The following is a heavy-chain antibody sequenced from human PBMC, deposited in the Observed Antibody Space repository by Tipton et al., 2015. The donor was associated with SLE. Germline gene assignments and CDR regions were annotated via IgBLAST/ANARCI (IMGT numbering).Heavy chain of an antibody. J-gene: IGHJ4*02. D-gene: IGHD1-26*01. CDR3: ARLDSGSYGPGYFDY. CDR1: GFTFSSYA. V-gene: IGHV3-7*01. CDR2: RKQDGSEK. Sequence: SLRLSCAASGFTFSSYAMSWVRQAPGKGLEWVANRKQDGSEKYYVDSVKGRFTISRDNAKNSLYLQMNSLRTEDTAVYYCARLDSGSYGPGYFDYWGQGTLGTGSS.